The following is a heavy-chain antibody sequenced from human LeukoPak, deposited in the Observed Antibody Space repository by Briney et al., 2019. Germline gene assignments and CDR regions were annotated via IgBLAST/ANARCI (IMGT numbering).Heavy chain of an antibody. Sequence: GGSLRLSCAASGFTFSSYWMNWVRQAPGKGLEWVANIKQDGSEKNYVDSMKGRFTISRDNAKNSLYLQMNSLRAEDTAVYYCAAGSGWHFDYWGQGTLVTVSS. CDR3: AAGSGWHFDY. CDR2: IKQDGSEK. V-gene: IGHV3-7*01. J-gene: IGHJ4*02. D-gene: IGHD6-19*01. CDR1: GFTFSSYW.